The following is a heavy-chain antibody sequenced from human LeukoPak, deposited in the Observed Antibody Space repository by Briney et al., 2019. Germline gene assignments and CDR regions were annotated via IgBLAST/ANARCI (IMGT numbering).Heavy chain of an antibody. CDR3: ARGGSGWFDAFDI. Sequence: EASVKVSCKASGGTFSSYAISWVRQAPGQGLEWMGWINPHSGGTNYAQKFQGRVTMTRDTSISTAYMELSRLRSDDTAVYYCARGGSGWFDAFDIWGQGTMVTVSS. CDR1: GGTFSSYA. D-gene: IGHD6-19*01. V-gene: IGHV1-2*02. CDR2: INPHSGGT. J-gene: IGHJ3*02.